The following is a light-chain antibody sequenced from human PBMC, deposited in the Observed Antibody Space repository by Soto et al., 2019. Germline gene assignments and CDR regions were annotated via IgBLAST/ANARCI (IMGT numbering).Light chain of an antibody. J-gene: IGLJ1*01. CDR1: SSNAGGYDY. Sequence: QSVLTQPASVSGSPGQSITISCTGTSSNAGGYDYVSWYQQHPGTAPRLIIFEVTNRPSGVSNRFSGSLTISGLQAEDEADYYCTSYTSSSTQVFGTGTKVTVL. CDR3: TSYTSSSTQV. V-gene: IGLV2-14*01. CDR2: EVT.